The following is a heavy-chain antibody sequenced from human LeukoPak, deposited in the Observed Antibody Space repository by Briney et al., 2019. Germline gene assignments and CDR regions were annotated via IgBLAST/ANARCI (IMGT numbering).Heavy chain of an antibody. D-gene: IGHD6-13*01. Sequence: GGSLRLSCAASGFTVSSNYMNWVRQAPGKGLEWVSVIYSGGTTYYADSVKGRFTISRDSSKNTLYLQMNSLRAEDTAVYYCARDDRTITAASNAFDIWGRGTMVTVSS. V-gene: IGHV3-66*01. J-gene: IGHJ3*02. CDR2: IYSGGTT. CDR1: GFTVSSNY. CDR3: ARDDRTITAASNAFDI.